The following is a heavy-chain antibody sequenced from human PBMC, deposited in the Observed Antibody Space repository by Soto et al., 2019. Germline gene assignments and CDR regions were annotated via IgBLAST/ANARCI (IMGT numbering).Heavy chain of an antibody. D-gene: IGHD2-8*01. Sequence: SETLSLTCTVSGGSISSGGYYWSWIRQHPGKGLEWIGYIYYSGSTYYNPSLKSRVTISVDTSKNQFSLKLSSVTAADTAVYYCARSDGYYYYGMDVWGQGTTVTVSS. CDR3: ARSDGYYYYGMDV. V-gene: IGHV4-31*03. CDR1: GGSISSGGYY. CDR2: IYYSGST. J-gene: IGHJ6*02.